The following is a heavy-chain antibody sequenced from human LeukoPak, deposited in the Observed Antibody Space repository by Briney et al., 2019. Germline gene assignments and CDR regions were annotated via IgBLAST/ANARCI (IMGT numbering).Heavy chain of an antibody. CDR1: GGSISSGGYY. J-gene: IGHJ5*02. CDR2: IYYSGST. CDR3: ARDKQYCSSTSCYNWFDP. Sequence: SETLSLTCTVSGGSISSGGYYWSWIRQHPGKGLEWIGYIYYSGSTYYNPSLKSRVTISVDTSKNQFSLKLSSVTAADTAVYYCARDKQYCSSTSCYNWFDPWGQGTLVTASS. V-gene: IGHV4-31*03. D-gene: IGHD2-2*02.